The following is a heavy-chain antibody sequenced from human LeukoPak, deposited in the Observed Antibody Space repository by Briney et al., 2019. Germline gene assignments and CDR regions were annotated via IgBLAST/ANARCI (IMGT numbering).Heavy chain of an antibody. V-gene: IGHV3-7*05. CDR1: GFTFSSYW. D-gene: IGHD3-22*01. Sequence: GGSLRLACAASGFTFSSYWMIWVRQAPGKGLEWVANIQQDGSEKYYVDSVKGRFTISRDNAKNSLYLQMNSLRAEDTAVYYCARVVGDTSSYLPFYWGQGTLVTVSS. J-gene: IGHJ4*02. CDR3: ARVVGDTSSYLPFY. CDR2: IQQDGSEK.